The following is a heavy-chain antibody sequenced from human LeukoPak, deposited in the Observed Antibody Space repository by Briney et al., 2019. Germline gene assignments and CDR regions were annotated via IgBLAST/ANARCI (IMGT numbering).Heavy chain of an antibody. CDR2: INHSGST. CDR1: GGSISSSSYY. J-gene: IGHJ4*02. D-gene: IGHD4-17*01. CDR3: ARAALCERRVRSYGDYVDYFDY. Sequence: SETLSLTCTVSGGSISSSSYYWSWIRQPPGKGLEWIGEINHSGSTNYNPSLKSRVTISVDTSKNQFSLKLSSVTAADTAVYYCARAALCERRVRSYGDYVDYFDYWGQGTLVTVSS. V-gene: IGHV4-39*07.